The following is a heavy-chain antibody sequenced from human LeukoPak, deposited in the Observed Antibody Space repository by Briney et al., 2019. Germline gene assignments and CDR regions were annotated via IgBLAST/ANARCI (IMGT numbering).Heavy chain of an antibody. Sequence: GGSLRLSCAASGFTFSAYPMNWVRQAPGKGLEWVSSIRSSSNYVYYADSVKGRFTISRDSARNSLYLQMNSLRVEDTAVYYCARGIHFQSWGQGTLVTVSS. J-gene: IGHJ5*02. CDR2: IRSSSNYV. CDR3: ARGIHFQS. V-gene: IGHV3-21*01. D-gene: IGHD3-3*02. CDR1: GFTFSAYP.